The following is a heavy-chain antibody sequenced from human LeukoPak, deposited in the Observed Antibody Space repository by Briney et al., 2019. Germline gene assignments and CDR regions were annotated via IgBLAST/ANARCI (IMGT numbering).Heavy chain of an antibody. D-gene: IGHD5-24*01. CDR3: AKSGYNRFDY. Sequence: GGSLRLSCAASGFTFSSSAMSWVRQAPGQGLEWVASISGSGSGGSTYYADSVKGRFTISRDNSKNTLYLQMNSLKAEDTAVYYCAKSGYNRFDYWGQGTRVTVSS. CDR2: ISGSGSGGST. CDR1: GFTFSSSA. V-gene: IGHV3-23*01. J-gene: IGHJ4*02.